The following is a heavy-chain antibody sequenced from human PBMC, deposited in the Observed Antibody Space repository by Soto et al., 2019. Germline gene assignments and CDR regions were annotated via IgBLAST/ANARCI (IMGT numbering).Heavy chain of an antibody. CDR1: GYTLTELS. J-gene: IGHJ5*02. D-gene: IGHD5-18*01. CDR3: ATVIRSVYSYGYSPVRWFDP. CDR2: FDPEDGET. Sequence: ASVKVSCKVSGYTLTELSMHWVRQAPGKGLEWMGGFDPEDGETIYAQKFQGRVTMTEDTSTDTAYMELSSLRSEDTAVYYCATVIRSVYSYGYSPVRWFDPRGQGTPVTVSS. V-gene: IGHV1-24*01.